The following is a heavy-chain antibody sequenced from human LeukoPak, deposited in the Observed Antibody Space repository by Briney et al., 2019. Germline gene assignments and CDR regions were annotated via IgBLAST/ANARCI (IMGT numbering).Heavy chain of an antibody. CDR3: ARGGRGTIIMIVVAALDY. CDR2: ISSSGNYI. J-gene: IGHJ4*02. D-gene: IGHD3-22*01. CDR1: GFTFTSYS. Sequence: PGGSLRLSCAASGFTFTSYSMNWVRQAPGKGLEWVSSISSSGNYIYYEDSVKGRFTISRDNARNSLYLQMNSLRAEDTAVYYCARGGRGTIIMIVVAALDYWGQGTLVTVSS. V-gene: IGHV3-21*01.